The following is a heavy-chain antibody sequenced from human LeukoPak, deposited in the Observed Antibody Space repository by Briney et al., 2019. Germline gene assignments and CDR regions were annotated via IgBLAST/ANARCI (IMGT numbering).Heavy chain of an antibody. J-gene: IGHJ4*02. CDR3: ARRDSGGWYKPPDY. V-gene: IGHV3-21*01. CDR1: GFTFSSYS. D-gene: IGHD6-19*01. CDR2: ISSSSSYI. Sequence: PGGSLRLSCAASGFTFSSYSMNWVRQAPGKGLEWVSSISSSSSYIYYADSVKGRFTISRDNAKNSLYLQMNSLRAEDTAVYYCARRDSGGWYKPPDYWGQGTLVTVSS.